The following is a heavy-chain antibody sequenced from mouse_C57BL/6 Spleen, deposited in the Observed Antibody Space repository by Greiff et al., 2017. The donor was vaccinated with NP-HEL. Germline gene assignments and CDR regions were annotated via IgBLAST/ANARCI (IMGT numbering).Heavy chain of an antibody. Sequence: EVKLVESGGGLVKPGGSLKLSCAASGFTFSSYAMSWVRQTPEKRLEWVATISDGGSYTYYPDNVKGRFTISRDNAKNNLYLQMSHLKSEDTAMYYCARGVYYGSKVFYFDYWRQGTTLTVSS. CDR3: ARGVYYGSKVFYFDY. V-gene: IGHV5-4*03. CDR2: ISDGGSYT. J-gene: IGHJ2*01. CDR1: GFTFSSYA. D-gene: IGHD1-1*01.